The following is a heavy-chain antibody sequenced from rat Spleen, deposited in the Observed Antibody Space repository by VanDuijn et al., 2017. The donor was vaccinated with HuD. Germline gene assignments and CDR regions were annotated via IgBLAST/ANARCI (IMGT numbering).Heavy chain of an antibody. CDR2: IDSAGST. CDR1: GYSITSGYR. D-gene: IGHD1-12*02. V-gene: IGHV3-3*01. J-gene: IGHJ2*01. CDR3: VRRHYGYDVTYYLY. Sequence: EVQLQESGPGLVKPSQSLSLTCSVTGYSITSGYRWNWIRKFPGNRLEWMGFIDSAGSTNCNPSLKSRISITGDTSKNQFFLQVNSVTTEDTATYYCVRRHYGYDVTYYLYWGQGVMVTVSS.